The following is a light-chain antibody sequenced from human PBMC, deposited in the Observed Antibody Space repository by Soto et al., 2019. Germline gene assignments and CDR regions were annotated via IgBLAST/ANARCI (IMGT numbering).Light chain of an antibody. Sequence: EIVLTQSPGTLSLSPGERATLSCRARQSVSTSYLAWYQRKPGQAPRLLIYGASNRATGIPDRFSGSGSGTDFTLTITRLEPEDFAVYYCQQYGSSPPTFGQGTKVEIK. CDR1: QSVSTSY. V-gene: IGKV3-20*01. CDR3: QQYGSSPPT. CDR2: GAS. J-gene: IGKJ1*01.